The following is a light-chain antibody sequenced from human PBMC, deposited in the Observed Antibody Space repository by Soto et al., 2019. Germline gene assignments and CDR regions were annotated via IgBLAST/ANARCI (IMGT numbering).Light chain of an antibody. V-gene: IGLV2-14*01. CDR3: SSYTSSTTPVL. Sequence: QSVLTQPASVSGSPGQSITISCTGTSSDIGDYNSVSWYQQLPGKAPKLMIYDVSNRPSGVSNRFSGSKSGNTASLTISGLQAEDGGYYYCSSYTSSTTPVLFGGGTKLTVL. J-gene: IGLJ2*01. CDR1: SSDIGDYNS. CDR2: DVS.